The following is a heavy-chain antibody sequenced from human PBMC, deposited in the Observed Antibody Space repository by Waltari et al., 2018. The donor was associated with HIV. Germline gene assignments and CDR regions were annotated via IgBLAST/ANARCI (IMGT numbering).Heavy chain of an antibody. CDR1: GFTFSTYE. D-gene: IGHD1-26*01. J-gene: IGHJ4*02. Sequence: EVQVVESGGGLVQPGGSLRLSCAASGFTFSTYEMNWVRQAPGKGLEWVSYMSSSGSTIYYADSVKVRFTISRDNAKNSLYLQMNSLGAEDTAVYFCARDGSSYYGLDYWGRGTLVTVSS. CDR3: ARDGSSYYGLDY. V-gene: IGHV3-48*03. CDR2: MSSSGSTI.